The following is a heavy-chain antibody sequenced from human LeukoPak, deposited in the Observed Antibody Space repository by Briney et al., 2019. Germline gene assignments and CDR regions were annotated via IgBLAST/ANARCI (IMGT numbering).Heavy chain of an antibody. CDR2: ISAYNGDT. J-gene: IGHJ4*02. V-gene: IGHV1-18*01. CDR1: GYTFTSYG. CDR3: ARYLGYGYLDY. Sequence: ASVKVSCKASGYTFTSYGISWVRQAPGQGLEWMGWISAYNGDTNYAQRLQGRVTMTTDTSTRTAYMELRSLRSDDTAVYYCARYLGYGYLDYWGQGTLVTVSS. D-gene: IGHD5-18*01.